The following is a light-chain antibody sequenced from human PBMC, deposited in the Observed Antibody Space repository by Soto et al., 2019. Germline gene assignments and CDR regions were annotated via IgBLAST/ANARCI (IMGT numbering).Light chain of an antibody. Sequence: EIVLTQSPGTLSLSPGDRATLSCRASQSLGDRYLAWYQQKPGQAPRLLIYGASSRATGIPDRFSGSGSGTDFTLTIDRLEPEDFALYYCQQYGSSPWTFGQGTKVEIK. V-gene: IGKV3-20*01. CDR3: QQYGSSPWT. CDR1: QSLGDRY. CDR2: GAS. J-gene: IGKJ1*01.